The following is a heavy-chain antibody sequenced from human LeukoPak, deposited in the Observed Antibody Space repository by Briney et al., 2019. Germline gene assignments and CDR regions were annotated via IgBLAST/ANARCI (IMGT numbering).Heavy chain of an antibody. CDR1: GFTFTDYS. V-gene: IGHV3-48*01. CDR2: MNSDGSHI. J-gene: IGHJ6*02. CDR3: ATSSSWSYYYALDV. D-gene: IGHD6-13*01. Sequence: GGSLRLSCAASGFTFTDYSMNWVRQAPGRGLEWVSSMNSDGSHIYHAGSVKGRFTISRDNAKNSLYLQMNSLRAEDTAVYYCATSSSWSYYYALDVWGQGTTVTVSS.